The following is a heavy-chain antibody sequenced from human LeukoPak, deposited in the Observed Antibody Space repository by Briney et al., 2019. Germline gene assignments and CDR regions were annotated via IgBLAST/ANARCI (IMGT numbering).Heavy chain of an antibody. J-gene: IGHJ3*01. CDR3: AKEIDGFDV. V-gene: IGHV3-74*01. CDR2: IRFDGGDT. CDR1: GFTFNNYW. Sequence: AGGSLRLSCAASGFTFNNYWMHWVRQALGMGLVWVSSIRFDGGDTAYADSAKGRFTISRDNAKNTMFLQMNNLRAEDTAVYYCAKEIDGFDVWGQGTLVTVSS.